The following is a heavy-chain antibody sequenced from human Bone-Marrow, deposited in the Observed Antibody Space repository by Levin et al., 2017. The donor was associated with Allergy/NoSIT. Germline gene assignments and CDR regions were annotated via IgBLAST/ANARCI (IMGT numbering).Heavy chain of an antibody. CDR2: IYHSGST. J-gene: IGHJ5*02. D-gene: IGHD3-10*01. Sequence: SETLSLTCAVSGGSISSSNWWSWVRQPPGKGLEWIGEIYHSGSTNYNPSLKSRVTISVDKSKNQFSLKLSSVTAADTAVYYCARRIPSIWFGELCWFDPWGQGTLVTVSS. V-gene: IGHV4-4*02. CDR3: ARRIPSIWFGELCWFDP. CDR1: GGSISSSNW.